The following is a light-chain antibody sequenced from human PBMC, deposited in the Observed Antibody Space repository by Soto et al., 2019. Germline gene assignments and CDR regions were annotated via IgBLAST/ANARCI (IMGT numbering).Light chain of an antibody. V-gene: IGKV1-39*01. Sequence: IQMTQSPSSLSASVGDRVTITCRASQDIANFLHWYQHKPGKAPRRLIYAASNLQRGVPSRFSGRGSGTDFTLTINSLEPEDFASYYCHQSLSSPYSFGPGTKVEIK. CDR3: HQSLSSPYS. J-gene: IGKJ2*03. CDR2: AAS. CDR1: QDIANF.